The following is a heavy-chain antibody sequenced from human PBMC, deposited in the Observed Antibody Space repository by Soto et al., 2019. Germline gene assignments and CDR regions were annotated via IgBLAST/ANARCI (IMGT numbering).Heavy chain of an antibody. Sequence: EVQLVASGGGLVKPGGSLRLSCAASGFTFSSYSMNWVRQAPGKGLEWVSSISSSSSYIYYADSVKGRFTISRDNAKNSLYLQMNSLRAEDTAVYYCARDLEIYYYGSGSYYPYYYGMDVWGQGTTVTVSS. V-gene: IGHV3-21*01. D-gene: IGHD3-10*01. CDR3: ARDLEIYYYGSGSYYPYYYGMDV. CDR2: ISSSSSYI. J-gene: IGHJ6*02. CDR1: GFTFSSYS.